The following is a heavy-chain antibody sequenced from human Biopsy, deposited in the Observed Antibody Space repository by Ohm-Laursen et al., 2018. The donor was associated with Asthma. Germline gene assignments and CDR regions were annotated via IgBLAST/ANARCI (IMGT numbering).Heavy chain of an antibody. V-gene: IGHV3-30*03. CDR2: ISFDGSTK. CDR3: ATWQDFSMARGFDY. D-gene: IGHD2/OR15-2a*01. CDR1: GFTFSNYG. J-gene: IGHJ4*02. Sequence: SLRLSCAASGFTFSNYGMHWVRQAPGKGLEWVSVISFDGSTKNYTDSVKGRFTISRDNTKNILYLQMSSLRDEDTAVYYCATWQDFSMARGFDYWGQGTLVTVSS.